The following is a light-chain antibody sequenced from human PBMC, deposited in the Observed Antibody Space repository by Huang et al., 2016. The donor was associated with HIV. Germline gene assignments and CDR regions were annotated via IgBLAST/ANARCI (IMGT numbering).Light chain of an antibody. CDR2: ETF. V-gene: IGKV3-15*01. J-gene: IGKJ2*01. CDR1: QGIGNS. Sequence: ERVLTQSPGTLSVSPGERATLSCRTSQGIGNSLAWYQLKPGQAPRLLIYETFIRASDIPARFSGGGSEIDFTLTISGLQSGDSAVYYCQQYHEWPRTFGQGTKVEIK. CDR3: QQYHEWPRT.